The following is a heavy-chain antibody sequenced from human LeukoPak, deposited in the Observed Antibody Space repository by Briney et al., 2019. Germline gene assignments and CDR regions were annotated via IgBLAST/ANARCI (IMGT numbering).Heavy chain of an antibody. D-gene: IGHD4/OR15-4a*01. CDR3: ARDGANDLFKGGAYFLD. J-gene: IGHJ1*01. CDR2: ISYDGNSD. Sequence: GGSLRLSCAASGFTFSTNAMRWVRQTPGKGLEWMAVISYDGNSDTYADPVEGRFTVSRDNSRNILYLQMNSLRNDDTAMYYCARDGANDLFKGGAYFLDWGQGALVIVS. V-gene: IGHV3-30*04. CDR1: GFTFSTNA.